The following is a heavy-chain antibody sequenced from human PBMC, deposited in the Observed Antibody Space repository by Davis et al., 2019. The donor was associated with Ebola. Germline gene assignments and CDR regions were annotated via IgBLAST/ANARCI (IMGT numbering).Heavy chain of an antibody. CDR2: ISYDGSNK. V-gene: IGHV3-30-3*01. D-gene: IGHD2-8*02. CDR3: AREYRLVATGYFDY. Sequence: PGGSLRLSCAASGFTFSSYAMHWVRQASGKGLEWVAVISYDGSNKYYADSVKGRFTISRDNSKNTLYLQMNSLRAEDTAVYYCAREYRLVATGYFDYWGQGTLVTVSS. CDR1: GFTFSSYA. J-gene: IGHJ4*02.